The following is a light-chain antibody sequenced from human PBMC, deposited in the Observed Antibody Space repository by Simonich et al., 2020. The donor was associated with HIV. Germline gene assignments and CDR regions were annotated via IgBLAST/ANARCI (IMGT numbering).Light chain of an antibody. CDR1: QSVSSN. Sequence: EIGLTQSPGTLSLSPGERATHTSRANQSVSSNLAWYQQKPGQAPRLLIYGASTRATGIPARFSGSGSGTEFTLTISRLEPEDFAVYYCQQYGSSTFTFGPGTRVDIK. V-gene: IGKV3-20*01. J-gene: IGKJ3*01. CDR3: QQYGSSTFT. CDR2: GAS.